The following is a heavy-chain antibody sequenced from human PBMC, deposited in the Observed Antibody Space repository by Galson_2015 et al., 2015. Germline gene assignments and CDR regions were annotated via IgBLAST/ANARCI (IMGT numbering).Heavy chain of an antibody. V-gene: IGHV1-2*04. CDR2: INPNSGDT. Sequence: SVKVSCKASGYTFTGYYMHWVRQAPGQGLEWIGWINPNSGDTSYAQKFQGWVTMTRDTSISTTYMELSRLRSDDTAVYYCARGPGLLATTPFDYWGQGTLVTVSS. D-gene: IGHD1-1*01. J-gene: IGHJ4*02. CDR1: GYTFTGYY. CDR3: ARGPGLLATTPFDY.